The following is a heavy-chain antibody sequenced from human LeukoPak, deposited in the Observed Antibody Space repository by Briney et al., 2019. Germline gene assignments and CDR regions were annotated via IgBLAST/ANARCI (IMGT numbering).Heavy chain of an antibody. D-gene: IGHD3-22*01. J-gene: IGHJ4*02. CDR1: GFTFSSYS. CDR2: ISSSSSTI. CDR3: ARWDYYDSSGYPAD. Sequence: PGGSLRLSCAASGFTFSSYSMNWVRQAPGKGLEWVSYISSSSSTIYYADSVKGRFTISRDNAKNSLYLQMNSLRAEDTAVYYCARWDYYDSSGYPADWGQGTLVTVSS. V-gene: IGHV3-48*04.